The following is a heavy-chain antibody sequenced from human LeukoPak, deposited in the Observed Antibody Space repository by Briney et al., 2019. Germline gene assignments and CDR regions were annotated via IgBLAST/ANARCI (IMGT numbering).Heavy chain of an antibody. CDR2: ISSSSSYI. J-gene: IGHJ4*02. Sequence: GGSLRLSCAASGFTFSSYSMNWVRQAPGKGLEWVSTISSSSSYICYADSVKGRFTISRDDAKNSLYLQMNSLRAEDTAVYYCARRAAAGYFDYWGQGTLVTVSS. CDR3: ARRAAAGYFDY. V-gene: IGHV3-21*01. CDR1: GFTFSSYS. D-gene: IGHD6-13*01.